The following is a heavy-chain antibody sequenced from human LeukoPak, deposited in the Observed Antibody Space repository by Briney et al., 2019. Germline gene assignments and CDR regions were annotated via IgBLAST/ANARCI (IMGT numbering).Heavy chain of an antibody. D-gene: IGHD3-10*01. CDR2: IDPGDSFT. CDR1: GYSFTTYW. CDR3: ARKYYYGSGSYGIDY. Sequence: GESLRISCKGSGYSFTTYWISWVRQMPGKGLEWMGRIDPGDSFTKYSPSFQGHVTISTDKSINTVYLHWSSLEASDTAMYYCARKYYYGSGSYGIDYWGQGTLVTVSS. V-gene: IGHV5-10-1*01. J-gene: IGHJ4*02.